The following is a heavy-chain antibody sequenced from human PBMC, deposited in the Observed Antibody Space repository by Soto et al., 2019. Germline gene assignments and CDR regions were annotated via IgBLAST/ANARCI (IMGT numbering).Heavy chain of an antibody. CDR3: ARDTAAGRSSLLEYYYGMDV. D-gene: IGHD6-13*01. CDR2: IWYDGSNK. J-gene: IGHJ6*02. V-gene: IGHV3-33*01. Sequence: QVQLVESGGGVVQPGRSLRLSCAASGFTFSTSGMHWVRPAPGTGLAWVAVIWYDGSNKYYADSVKGRFTVSRDDSKNTLDRQRHSLRAEDTAVYQRARDTAAGRSSLLEYYYGMDVWGQGTTGTVSS. CDR1: GFTFSTSG.